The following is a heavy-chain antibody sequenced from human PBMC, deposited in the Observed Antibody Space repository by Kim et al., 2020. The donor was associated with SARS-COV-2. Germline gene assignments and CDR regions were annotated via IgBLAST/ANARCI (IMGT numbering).Heavy chain of an antibody. Sequence: NSFSTEYAASVRGRFTISRDDSENSLYLQMNSLKTEDTAVYYCVRVAKNYFFDYWGQGTLVTVSS. CDR3: VRVAKNYFFDY. CDR2: NSFST. V-gene: IGHV3-72*01. J-gene: IGHJ4*02.